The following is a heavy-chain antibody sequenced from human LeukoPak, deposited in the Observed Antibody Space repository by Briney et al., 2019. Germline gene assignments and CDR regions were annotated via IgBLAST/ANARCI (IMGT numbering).Heavy chain of an antibody. Sequence: GGSLRLSCAASGFTFSSYSINWVRQAPGKGLEWVSSISSSSSYIYYAYSMKGRFTISRDNAKHSPYLQMNSLRADDTCVSYSARDSSGPCYWGEGTLVTVSS. CDR2: ISSSSSYI. CDR1: GFTFSSYS. J-gene: IGHJ4*02. V-gene: IGHV3-21*01. CDR3: ARDSSGPCY. D-gene: IGHD1-26*01.